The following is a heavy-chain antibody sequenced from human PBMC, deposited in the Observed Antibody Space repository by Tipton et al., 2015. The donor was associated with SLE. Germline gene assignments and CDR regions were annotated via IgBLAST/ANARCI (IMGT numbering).Heavy chain of an antibody. D-gene: IGHD2-15*01. CDR1: GDSISSGDYY. J-gene: IGHJ6*02. Sequence: TLSLTCTVSGDSISSGDYYWSWIRQPPGKGLEWIGYIYYSGSTNYNPSLKSRVTISVDTSKNQFSLKLSSVTAADTAVYYCAVAVVPAGMDVWGQGTTVTVSS. CDR2: IYYSGST. V-gene: IGHV4-61*08. CDR3: AVAVVPAGMDV.